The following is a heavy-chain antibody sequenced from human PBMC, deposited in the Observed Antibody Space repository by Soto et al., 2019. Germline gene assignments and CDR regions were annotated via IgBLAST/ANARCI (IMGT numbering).Heavy chain of an antibody. J-gene: IGHJ4*02. D-gene: IGHD1-26*01. CDR1: GGTFSIYA. CDR2: IIPIFGTA. V-gene: IGHV1-69*13. Sequence: SVKVSCTASGGTFSIYAISWVRQAPGQGLEWMGGIIPIFGTANYAQKFQGRVTITADESTSTAYMELSSLRSEDTAVYYCARDLPGATTWSFDYWGQGTLVTVSS. CDR3: ARDLPGATTWSFDY.